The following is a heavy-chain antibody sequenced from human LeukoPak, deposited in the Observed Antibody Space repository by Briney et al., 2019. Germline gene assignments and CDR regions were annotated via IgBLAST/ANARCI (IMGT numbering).Heavy chain of an antibody. CDR3: ARGGTYYYDSSGYYYSAFDI. D-gene: IGHD3-22*01. CDR2: IYYSGST. CDR1: GGSISSYY. J-gene: IGHJ3*02. Sequence: SETLSLTCTVSGGSISSYYWSWIRQPPGKGLEWIGYIYYSGSTNYNPSLKSRVTISVDTSKNQFSLKLSSVTAADTAVYYCARGGTYYYDSSGYYYSAFDIWGQGTMVTVSS. V-gene: IGHV4-59*01.